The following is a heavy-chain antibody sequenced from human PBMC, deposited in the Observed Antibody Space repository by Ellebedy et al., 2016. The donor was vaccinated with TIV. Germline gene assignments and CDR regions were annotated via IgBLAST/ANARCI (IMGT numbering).Heavy chain of an antibody. CDR2: ILYDGTNK. J-gene: IGHJ4*02. D-gene: IGHD3-10*01. Sequence: GESLKISCAASGLTFSSHAMSWVRQAPGKGLAWVALILYDGTNKFYADSVKGRFTVSRDNAKNTLYLQMNSLRAEDTAVYYCARDRDGVFDYWGQGTLVTVSS. V-gene: IGHV3-30-3*01. CDR1: GLTFSSHA. CDR3: ARDRDGVFDY.